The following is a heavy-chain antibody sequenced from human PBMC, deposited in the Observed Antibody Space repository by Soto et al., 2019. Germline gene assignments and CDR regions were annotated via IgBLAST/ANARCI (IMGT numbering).Heavy chain of an antibody. CDR3: AKHLITIRYHYYGMDV. Sequence: GGSLRLSCAASGFTFSSYAMSWVRQAPGKGLEWVSVISASGDDTYHADSVKGRFTISRDNSKSTLYLQMSSLRAEDTAVYYCAKHLITIRYHYYGMDVWGQGTTVTVSS. CDR1: GFTFSSYA. CDR2: ISASGDDT. V-gene: IGHV3-23*01. D-gene: IGHD1-20*01. J-gene: IGHJ6*02.